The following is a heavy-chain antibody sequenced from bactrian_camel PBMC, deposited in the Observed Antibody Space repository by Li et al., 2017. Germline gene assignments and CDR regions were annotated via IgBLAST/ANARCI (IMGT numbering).Heavy chain of an antibody. J-gene: IGHJ4*01. Sequence: LVESGGGLVQPGGSLRLACAASGSAFTYTAIHWVRQAPGKGLEWVSSDYTGDGRTNSADSVEGRFTISHDNAKNTLYLQMNALNVEDTGMYYCAARRDRCVTLPLTEDGYMYWGQGTQVTVS. CDR2: DYTGDGRT. V-gene: IGHV3S7*01. CDR3: AARRDRCVTLPLTEDGYMY. D-gene: IGHD1*01. CDR1: GSAFTYTA.